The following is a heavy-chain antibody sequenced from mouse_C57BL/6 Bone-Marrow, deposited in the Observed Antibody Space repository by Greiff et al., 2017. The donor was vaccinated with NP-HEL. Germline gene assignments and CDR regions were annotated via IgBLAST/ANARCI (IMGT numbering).Heavy chain of an antibody. CDR3: ARSGIPVYDGYPFEV. D-gene: IGHD2-3*01. V-gene: IGHV2-9-1*01. J-gene: IGHJ1*03. Sequence: VKLVESGPGLVAPSQSLSITCTVSGFSLTSYAISWVRQPPGKGLEWLGVIWPGGGTNYNSALKSRLSISKDNSKSQVFLKMNRLQTDDTARYYCARSGIPVYDGYPFEVWGTGTTVTVSS. CDR2: IWPGGGT. CDR1: GFSLTSYA.